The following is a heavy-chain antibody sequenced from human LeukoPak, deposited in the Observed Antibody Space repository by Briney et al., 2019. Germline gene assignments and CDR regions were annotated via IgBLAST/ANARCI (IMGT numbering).Heavy chain of an antibody. Sequence: SQTLSLTCTVSGGSISSGGYYWSWIRQHPGKGLEWIGYIYYSGSTYYNPSLKSRVTISADTSKNQFSLKLSSVTAADTAVYYCARIQLWRTYFDYWGQGTLVTVSS. CDR2: IYYSGST. D-gene: IGHD5-18*01. V-gene: IGHV4-31*03. CDR3: ARIQLWRTYFDY. J-gene: IGHJ4*02. CDR1: GGSISSGGYY.